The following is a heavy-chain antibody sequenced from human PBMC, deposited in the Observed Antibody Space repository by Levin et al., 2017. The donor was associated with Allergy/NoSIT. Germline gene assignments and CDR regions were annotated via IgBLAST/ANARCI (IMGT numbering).Heavy chain of an antibody. V-gene: IGHV1-8*01. Sequence: ASVKVSCKASGYTFTSYDINWVRQATGQGLEWMGWMNPNSGNTGYAQKFQGRVTMTRNTSISTAYMELSSLRSEDTAVYYCARGLSSRGVRARPERWFDPWGQGTLVTVSS. CDR2: MNPNSGNT. D-gene: IGHD6-6*01. CDR1: GYTFTSYD. J-gene: IGHJ5*02. CDR3: ARGLSSRGVRARPERWFDP.